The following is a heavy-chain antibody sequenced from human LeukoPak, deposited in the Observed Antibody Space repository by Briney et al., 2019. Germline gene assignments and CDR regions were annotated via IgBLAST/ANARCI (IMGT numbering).Heavy chain of an antibody. D-gene: IGHD3-10*01. Sequence: ASVKVSCKASGYTFTSYGISWVRQAPGQGLEWMGWISAYNGNTNYAQKLQGRVTMTTDTSTSTAYMELWSLRSDDTAVYYCARDLITMVRGVILYYYGMDVWGQGTTITVSS. CDR1: GYTFTSYG. V-gene: IGHV1-18*01. CDR2: ISAYNGNT. CDR3: ARDLITMVRGVILYYYGMDV. J-gene: IGHJ6*02.